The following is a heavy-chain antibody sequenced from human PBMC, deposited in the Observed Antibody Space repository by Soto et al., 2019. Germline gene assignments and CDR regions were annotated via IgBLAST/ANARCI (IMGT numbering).Heavy chain of an antibody. J-gene: IGHJ6*03. CDR1: GYTLTELS. V-gene: IGHV1-24*01. D-gene: IGHD2-2*02. CDR3: ATAHPTPYCSSTSCYSRRYYYYYMDV. CDR2: FDPEDGET. Sequence: ASVKVSCKVSGYTLTELSMHWVRQAPGKGLEWMGGFDPEDGETIYAQKFQGRVTMTEDTSTDTAYMELSSLRSEDTAVYYCATAHPTPYCSSTSCYSRRYYYYYMDVWGKGTTVTVSS.